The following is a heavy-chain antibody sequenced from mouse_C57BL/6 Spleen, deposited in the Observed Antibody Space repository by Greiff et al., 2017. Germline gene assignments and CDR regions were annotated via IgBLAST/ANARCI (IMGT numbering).Heavy chain of an antibody. CDR1: GFNIKDYY. CDR3: ATYDYDLYAMDD. CDR2: IDPEDGET. V-gene: IGHV14-2*01. J-gene: IGHJ4*01. D-gene: IGHD2-4*01. Sequence: EVKLMESGAELVKPGASVKLSCTASGFNIKDYYMHWVKQRTEQGLEWIGRIDPEDGETKYAPKFQGKATITADTSANTAYLQLSSLTSEDTAVYYCATYDYDLYAMDDWGQGASVTVSS.